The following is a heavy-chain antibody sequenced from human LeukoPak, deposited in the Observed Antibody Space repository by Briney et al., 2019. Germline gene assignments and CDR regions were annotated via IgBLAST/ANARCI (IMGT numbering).Heavy chain of an antibody. CDR2: ISSSSSYI. Sequence: PGGSLRLSCAASGFTFSSYSMNWVRQAPGKGLEWVSSISSSSSYIYYADSVKGRFTISRDNSKNTLYLQMNSLRAEDTAVYYCAKRRPADDHAFDIWGQGTMVTVSS. D-gene: IGHD1-1*01. V-gene: IGHV3-21*04. CDR1: GFTFSSYS. J-gene: IGHJ3*02. CDR3: AKRRPADDHAFDI.